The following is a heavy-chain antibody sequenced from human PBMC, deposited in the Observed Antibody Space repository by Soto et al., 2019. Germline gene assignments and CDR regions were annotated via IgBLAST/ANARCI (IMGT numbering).Heavy chain of an antibody. J-gene: IGHJ4*02. Sequence: GGSLRLSCAASGFTLSSYSMNWVRQAPGKGLEWVSYISSSSDTIYYADSVKGRFTISRDNAENSLYLQMNSLRDEDTAVYYCARSYSDSSGFTADYWGQGTLVTVSS. D-gene: IGHD3-22*01. V-gene: IGHV3-48*02. CDR1: GFTLSSYS. CDR2: ISSSSDTI. CDR3: ARSYSDSSGFTADY.